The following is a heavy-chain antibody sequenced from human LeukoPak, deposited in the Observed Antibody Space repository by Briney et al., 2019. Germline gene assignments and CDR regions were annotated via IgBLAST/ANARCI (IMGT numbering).Heavy chain of an antibody. CDR3: AIMGGSTTRAVDY. V-gene: IGHV1-69*04. CDR2: IIPIFGIP. CDR1: GGTFSSYA. D-gene: IGHD2-8*01. Sequence: SVKVSCKASGGTFSSYAISWVRQAPGQGLEWMGRIIPIFGIPDYAQKFQGRVTLTADKSTSTAYMELSSLRSEDTAMYYCAIMGGSTTRAVDYWAQGTLVTVSS. J-gene: IGHJ4*02.